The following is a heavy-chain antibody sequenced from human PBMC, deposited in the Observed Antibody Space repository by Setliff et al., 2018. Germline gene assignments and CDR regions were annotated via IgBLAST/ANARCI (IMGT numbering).Heavy chain of an antibody. CDR1: GYTFTNYG. Sequence: GASVKVSCKASGYTFTNYGISWVRQAPGQGLAWMGWITTYNGDTNYAQKLQGRVTMTTDTSTSTANMELRSLRSDDTAVYYCARGGQLAPFDYWGQGTLVTVSS. J-gene: IGHJ4*02. V-gene: IGHV1-18*01. CDR3: ARGGQLAPFDY. CDR2: ITTYNGDT.